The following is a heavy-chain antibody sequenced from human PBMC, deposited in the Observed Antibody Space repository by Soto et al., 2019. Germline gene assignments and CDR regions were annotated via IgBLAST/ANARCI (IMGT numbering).Heavy chain of an antibody. CDR2: ISAYNGNT. D-gene: IGHD3-22*01. CDR3: ARDLRDDRITMIVVASAGYGMDV. V-gene: IGHV1-18*01. Sequence: GASVKVSCKASGYTFTSYGISWVRQAPGQGLEWMGWISAYNGNTNYAQKLQGRVTMTTDTSTSTAYMELRSLRSDDTAVYYCARDLRDDRITMIVVASAGYGMDVWGQGTTVTVSS. CDR1: GYTFTSYG. J-gene: IGHJ6*02.